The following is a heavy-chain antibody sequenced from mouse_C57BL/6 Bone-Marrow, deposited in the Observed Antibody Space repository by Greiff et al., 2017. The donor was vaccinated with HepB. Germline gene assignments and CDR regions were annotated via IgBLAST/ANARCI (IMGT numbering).Heavy chain of an antibody. CDR2: INPNNGGT. CDR3: ASHYGSFFAY. V-gene: IGHV1-26*01. J-gene: IGHJ3*01. D-gene: IGHD1-1*01. CDR1: GYTFTDYY. Sequence: EVQLQQSGPELVKPGASVKISCKASGYTFTDYYMNWVKQSHGKSLEWIGDINPNNGGTSYNQKFKGKATLTVDKSSSTAYMELRSLTSEDSAVYYCASHYGSFFAYWGQGTLVTVSA.